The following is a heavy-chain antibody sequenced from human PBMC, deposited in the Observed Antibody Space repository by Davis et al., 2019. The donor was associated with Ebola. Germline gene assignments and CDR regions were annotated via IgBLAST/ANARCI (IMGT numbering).Heavy chain of an antibody. CDR3: ARLGSTSWSHDPFDI. V-gene: IGHV1-18*01. CDR1: GYTFTSYG. Sequence: ASVKVSCKTSGYTFTSYGLSWVRQAPGQRLEWMGWINCRYGDTNYAPKFQGRVTLTADSSTSTVFMELGSLKSDDTAVYYCARLGSTSWSHDPFDIWGQGTMVTVSS. D-gene: IGHD6-13*01. CDR2: INCRYGDT. J-gene: IGHJ3*02.